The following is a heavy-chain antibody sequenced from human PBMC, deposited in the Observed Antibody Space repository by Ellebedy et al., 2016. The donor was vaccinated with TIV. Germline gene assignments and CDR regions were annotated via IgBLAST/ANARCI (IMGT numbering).Heavy chain of an antibody. CDR2: ISYDGSNK. CDR3: ARGLGDDFWSGYPNWFDP. Sequence: GESLKISXAASGFTFSSYGMHWVRQAPGKGLEWVAVISYDGSNKYYADSVKGRFTISRDNAKNSLYLQMNSLRAEDTAVYYCARGLGDDFWSGYPNWFDPWGQGTLVTVSS. J-gene: IGHJ5*02. CDR1: GFTFSSYG. D-gene: IGHD3-3*01. V-gene: IGHV3-30*12.